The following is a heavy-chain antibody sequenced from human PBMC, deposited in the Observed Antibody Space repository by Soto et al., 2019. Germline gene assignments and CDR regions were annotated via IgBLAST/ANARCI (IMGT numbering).Heavy chain of an antibody. CDR3: ARDRALNWNLAQDYGMDV. D-gene: IGHD1-20*01. CDR2: IYYSGST. CDR1: GGSISSGGYY. J-gene: IGHJ6*02. V-gene: IGHV4-31*03. Sequence: SETLSLTCTVSGGSISSGGYYWSWIRQHPGKGLEWIGYIYYSGSTYYNPSLKSRVTISVDTSKNQFSLKLSSVTAADTAVYYCARDRALNWNLAQDYGMDVWGQGTTVTVSS.